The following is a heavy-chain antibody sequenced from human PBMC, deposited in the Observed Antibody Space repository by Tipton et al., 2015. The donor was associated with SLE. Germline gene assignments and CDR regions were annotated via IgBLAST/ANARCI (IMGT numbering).Heavy chain of an antibody. CDR3: ASITFWSGYIPFDY. CDR2: VHDSGTT. V-gene: IGHV4-39*07. D-gene: IGHD3-3*01. J-gene: IGHJ4*02. Sequence: TLSLTCSVSGVSIGSTGYFWGWIRQSPGKGLVWVGHVHDSGTTYYNPSLESRVTVSIDTSKNQFSLKVTSVTAAVTAMYYCASITFWSGYIPFDYWGQGTLVTVS. CDR1: GVSIGSTGYF.